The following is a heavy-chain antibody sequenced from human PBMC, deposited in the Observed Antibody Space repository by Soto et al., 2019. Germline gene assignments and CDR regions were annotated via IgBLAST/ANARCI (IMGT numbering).Heavy chain of an antibody. V-gene: IGHV3-30*03. D-gene: IGHD2-21*02. J-gene: IGHJ4*02. CDR3: ARVATRLQSMEVLEY. Sequence: QVQLVESGGGVVQPGTSLRLSCKASGFIFRDYLIHWVRQAPGKGLEWLAVLSFDGTAEYYADSTRGRFTISRDIPKSTTYLVINNVRRDHTAMYYCARVATRLQSMEVLEYWGQGTLVTVPS. CDR2: LSFDGTAE. CDR1: GFIFRDYL.